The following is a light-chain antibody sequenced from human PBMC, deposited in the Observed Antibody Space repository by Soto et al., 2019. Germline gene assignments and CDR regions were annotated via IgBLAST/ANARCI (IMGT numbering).Light chain of an antibody. CDR2: AAS. V-gene: IGKV1-39*01. J-gene: IGKJ2*01. CDR3: RQSYTTPVYT. Sequence: DIQMTQSPSSLSASVGDRVTITCRASQTIIFYLNWYQQKPGKAPKLLIYAASNLQSGVPSRFSGSGSGTEFTLTISSLQPEDFATYFCRQSYTTPVYTFGQGTKVDIK. CDR1: QTIIFY.